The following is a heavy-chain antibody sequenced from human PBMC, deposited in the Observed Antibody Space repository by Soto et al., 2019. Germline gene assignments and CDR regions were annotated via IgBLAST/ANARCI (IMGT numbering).Heavy chain of an antibody. D-gene: IGHD2-2*01. CDR2: IYYSGST. Sequence: SETLSLTCTVPGGSISSSSYYWGWIRQPPGKGLEWIGSIYYSGSTYYNPSLKSRVTISVDTSKNQFSLKLSSVTAADTAVYYCARSGVPAAMSSCYYYMYVWGKGTTVTVSS. V-gene: IGHV4-39*07. CDR3: ARSGVPAAMSSCYYYMYV. J-gene: IGHJ6*03. CDR1: GGSISSSSYY.